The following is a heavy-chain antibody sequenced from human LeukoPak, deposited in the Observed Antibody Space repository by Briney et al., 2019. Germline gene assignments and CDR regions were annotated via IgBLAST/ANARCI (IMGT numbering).Heavy chain of an antibody. CDR1: GGSIGSSSYY. Sequence: SETLSLTCTVSGGSIGSSSYYWGWIRQPPGKGLEWIGSIYYSGSTYYNPSLKSRVTISVDTSKNQFSLKLSSVTAADTAVYYCARRNPTHNWFDPWGQGTLVTVSS. CDR3: ARRNPTHNWFDP. V-gene: IGHV4-39*01. CDR2: IYYSGST. J-gene: IGHJ5*02.